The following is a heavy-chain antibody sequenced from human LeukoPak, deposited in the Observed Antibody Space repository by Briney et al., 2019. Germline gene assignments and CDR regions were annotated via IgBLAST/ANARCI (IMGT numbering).Heavy chain of an antibody. Sequence: ASVKVSCKASGGTFSSYAISWVRQAPGQGLEWMGRIIPILGTANYAQKFQGRVTITADKSTSTAYMELSSLRSEDTAVYYCASHMVRGVIPTGWFDPWGQGTLVTVSS. CDR2: IIPILGTA. D-gene: IGHD3-10*01. V-gene: IGHV1-69*04. CDR3: ASHMVRGVIPTGWFDP. CDR1: GGTFSSYA. J-gene: IGHJ5*02.